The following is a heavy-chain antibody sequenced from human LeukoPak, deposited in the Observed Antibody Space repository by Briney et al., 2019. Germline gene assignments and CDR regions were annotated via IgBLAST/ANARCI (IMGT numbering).Heavy chain of an antibody. D-gene: IGHD6-19*01. CDR1: GYSISSGYY. V-gene: IGHV4-38-2*02. CDR3: ARSGTVAGHIIDY. CDR2: IYHSGST. J-gene: IGHJ4*02. Sequence: SETLSLTCTVSGYSISSGYYWGWIRQPPGKGLEWIGSIYHSGSTYYNPSLKSRVTISVDTSKNQFSLKLSSVTAADTAVYYCARSGTVAGHIIDYWGQGTLVTVSS.